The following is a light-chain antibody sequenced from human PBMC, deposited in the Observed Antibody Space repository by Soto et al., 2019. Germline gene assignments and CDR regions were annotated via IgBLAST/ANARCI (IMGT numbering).Light chain of an antibody. V-gene: IGKV3-20*01. Sequence: EIVLTQSPGTLSLSPGESATLSCRASQSVSSNYLAWYQQKPGQAPRLLVYGASIRATGIPDRFSGSGSGTDLTLTISRVEPEDFAVYYCQHYGSSPFTFGPGTRVDIK. CDR1: QSVSSNY. J-gene: IGKJ3*01. CDR3: QHYGSSPFT. CDR2: GAS.